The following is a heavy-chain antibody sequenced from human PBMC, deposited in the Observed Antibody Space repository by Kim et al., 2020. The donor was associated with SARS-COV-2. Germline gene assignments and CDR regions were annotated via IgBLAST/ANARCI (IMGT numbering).Heavy chain of an antibody. CDR2: IYHSGST. CDR3: ARVDYDYNFDP. Sequence: SETLSLTCAVSGGSISSGGYSWSWIRQPPGKGLEWIGYIYHSGSTYYNPSLKSRVTISVDRSKNQFSLKLSSVTAADTAVYYCARVDYDYNFDPWGQGTLVTVSS. V-gene: IGHV4-30-2*01. J-gene: IGHJ5*02. D-gene: IGHD3-3*01. CDR1: GGSISSGGYS.